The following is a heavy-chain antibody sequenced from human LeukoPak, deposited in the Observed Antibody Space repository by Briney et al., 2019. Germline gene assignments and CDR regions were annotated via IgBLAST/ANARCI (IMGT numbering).Heavy chain of an antibody. J-gene: IGHJ3*02. CDR3: ARDPAGYDAFDI. CDR1: GFTFSTYW. Sequence: GGSLRLSCAASGFTFSTYWMSWVRQAPGKGLEWVANTKQDGSEKYYVDSVKGRFTISRDNAKKSLYLQMNSLRVEDTALYYCARDPAGYDAFDIWGRGTMVTVSS. CDR2: TKQDGSEK. D-gene: IGHD3-9*01. V-gene: IGHV3-7*04.